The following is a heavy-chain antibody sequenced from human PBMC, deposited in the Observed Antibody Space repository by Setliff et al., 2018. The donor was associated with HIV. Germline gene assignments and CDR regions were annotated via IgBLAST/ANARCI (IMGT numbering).Heavy chain of an antibody. CDR1: GGSFSDYY. CDR2: INQSGST. D-gene: IGHD6-19*01. J-gene: IGHJ6*03. CDR3: VRVNSGWFRGYYHYYHMDV. V-gene: IGHV4-34*01. Sequence: SETLSLTCAVYGGSFSDYYWGWIRQPPGKGMEWIGEINQSGSTKYTPSLKSRVTISLDTSNKQSSLKLTSVTAADTAVYYCVRVNSGWFRGYYHYYHMDVWGKGTTVTVS.